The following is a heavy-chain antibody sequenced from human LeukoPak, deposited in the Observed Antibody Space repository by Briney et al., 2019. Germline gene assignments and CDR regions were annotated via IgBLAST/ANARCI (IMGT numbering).Heavy chain of an antibody. Sequence: GTLSLTCAVSGGSISSSNWWSWVRQAPGKGLEWVSAISGSGGSTYYADSVKGRFTISRDNSKNTLYLQMNSLRAEDTAVYYCAKDLLVGAITGYDAFDIWGQGTMVTVSS. V-gene: IGHV3-23*01. CDR3: AKDLLVGAITGYDAFDI. D-gene: IGHD1-26*01. J-gene: IGHJ3*02. CDR2: ISGSGGST. CDR1: GGSISSSN.